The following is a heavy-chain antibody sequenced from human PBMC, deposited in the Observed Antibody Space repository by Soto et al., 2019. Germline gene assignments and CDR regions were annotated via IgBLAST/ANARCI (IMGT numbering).Heavy chain of an antibody. J-gene: IGHJ4*02. CDR3: AKDGPCHCRSTGCYLDF. Sequence: PGGSLRLSCAASGFTFSSYAMSWGRQAPGKGLEWVSAISGSGGSTYYADSVKGRFTISRDNSKNTLYLQINSLRAEDTAVYYCAKDGPCHCRSTGCYLDFWGQGTMVTVSS. CDR1: GFTFSSYA. CDR2: ISGSGGST. D-gene: IGHD2-2*01. V-gene: IGHV3-23*01.